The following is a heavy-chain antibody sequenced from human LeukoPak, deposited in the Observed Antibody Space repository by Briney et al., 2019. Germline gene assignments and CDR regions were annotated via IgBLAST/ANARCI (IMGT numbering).Heavy chain of an antibody. D-gene: IGHD1-26*01. J-gene: IGHJ4*02. V-gene: IGHV4-61*02. CDR1: GGSISSGSYY. Sequence: PSQTLSLTCTVSGGSISSGSYYWSWIRQPAGKGLEWIGRIYTSESTNYNPSLKSRVTISVDTSKNQFSLKLSSVTAADTAVYYCARDWSGSYLFDYWGQGTLVTVSS. CDR2: IYTSEST. CDR3: ARDWSGSYLFDY.